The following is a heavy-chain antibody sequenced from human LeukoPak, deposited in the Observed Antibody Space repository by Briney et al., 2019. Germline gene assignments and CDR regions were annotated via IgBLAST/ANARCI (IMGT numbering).Heavy chain of an antibody. D-gene: IGHD1-7*01. CDR2: ISGSGAST. CDR1: GFTFSSYA. J-gene: IGHJ4*02. Sequence: GVSLRLSCAASGFTFSSYAMVWVRQAPGKGLEGVSAISGSGASTYYADSVKGRFTISRDNCKNTLYLKMNRLRAEDTAVYSCAKGGNWNYFGDYWGQGTLVTVSS. V-gene: IGHV3-23*01. CDR3: AKGGNWNYFGDY.